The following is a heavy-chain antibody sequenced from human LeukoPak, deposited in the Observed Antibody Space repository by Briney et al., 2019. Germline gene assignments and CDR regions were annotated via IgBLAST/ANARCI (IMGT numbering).Heavy chain of an antibody. CDR3: ARGVIGYSGYDYRPYYFDY. V-gene: IGHV1-69*01. CDR2: IIPIFGTA. Sequence: SVKVSCKASGGTYSSYAISWVRQAPGQGLEWMGGIIPIFGTANYAQKFQGRVTITADESTSTAYMELSSLRSEDTAVYYCARGVIGYSGYDYRPYYFDYWGQGTLVTVSS. J-gene: IGHJ4*02. D-gene: IGHD5-12*01. CDR1: GGTYSSYA.